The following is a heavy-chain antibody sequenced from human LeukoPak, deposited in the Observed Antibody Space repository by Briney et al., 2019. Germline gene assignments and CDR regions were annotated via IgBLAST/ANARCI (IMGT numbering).Heavy chain of an antibody. D-gene: IGHD1-26*01. CDR2: VNPSGGST. CDR1: GYTFTSYY. J-gene: IGHJ4*02. CDR3: ARDIARELRKGIDY. Sequence: ASVKVSCKASGYTFTSYYMHWARQAPGQELEWMGIVNPSGGSTSYAQKFQGRVTMTRDTSTSTVYMELSSLRSEDTAVYYCARDIARELRKGIDYWGQGTLVTVSS. V-gene: IGHV1-46*01.